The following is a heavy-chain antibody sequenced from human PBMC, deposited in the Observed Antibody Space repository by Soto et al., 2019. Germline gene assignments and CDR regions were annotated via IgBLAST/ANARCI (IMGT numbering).Heavy chain of an antibody. CDR2: IYYSGST. Sequence: SETLSLTCTVSGGSISSSSYYWGWIRQPPGKGLEWIGSIYYSGSTYYNPSLKSRVTISVDTSKNQFSLKLSSVTAADTAVYYCARSTIFGVVIVYDWFDPWGQGTLVTVSS. CDR3: ARSTIFGVVIVYDWFDP. V-gene: IGHV4-39*01. J-gene: IGHJ5*02. CDR1: GGSISSSSYY. D-gene: IGHD3-3*01.